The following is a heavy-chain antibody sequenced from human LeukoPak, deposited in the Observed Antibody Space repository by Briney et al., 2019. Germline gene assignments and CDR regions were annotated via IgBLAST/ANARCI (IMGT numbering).Heavy chain of an antibody. CDR1: EVPNSSYA. CDR2: ISGSGGST. V-gene: IGHV3-23*01. D-gene: IGHD6-19*01. CDR3: AKDSSTFAVAGPVDY. Sequence: GGTLTLSCEAPEVPNSSYARRWVGQAPGQGLKKISAISGSGGSTYYADSVKGRFTISRDNSKNTLYLQMNSLRAEDTAVYYCAKDSSTFAVAGPVDYWGQGTLVTVSS. J-gene: IGHJ4*02.